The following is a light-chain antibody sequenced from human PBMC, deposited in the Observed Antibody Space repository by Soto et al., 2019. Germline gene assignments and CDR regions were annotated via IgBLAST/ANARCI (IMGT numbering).Light chain of an antibody. CDR1: QSVSRN. CDR3: QQYGDWPPDT. V-gene: IGKV3-15*01. J-gene: IGKJ2*01. Sequence: TQSPATLSVSPGDRATLSCRASQSVSRNLAWYQQKPGGAPRLLIYGASTRATGVPARFSGSGSGTEFTLSISSLQSEDFAVYYCQQYGDWPPDTFGQGTKLEI. CDR2: GAS.